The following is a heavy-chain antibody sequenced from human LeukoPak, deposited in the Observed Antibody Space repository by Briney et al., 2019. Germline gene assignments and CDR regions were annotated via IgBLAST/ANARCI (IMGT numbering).Heavy chain of an antibody. CDR1: GYTFTGYY. Sequence: ASVKVSCKASGYTFTGYYMHWVRQAPGQGPEWMGWVSAYNGKSNYAQKFQGRVTMTTDTSTSTAYMELRRLRFDDTAIYYCARVFYYDTSGHNWFDSWGQGTLVTVSS. J-gene: IGHJ5*01. V-gene: IGHV1-18*04. CDR3: ARVFYYDTSGHNWFDS. CDR2: VSAYNGKS. D-gene: IGHD3-22*01.